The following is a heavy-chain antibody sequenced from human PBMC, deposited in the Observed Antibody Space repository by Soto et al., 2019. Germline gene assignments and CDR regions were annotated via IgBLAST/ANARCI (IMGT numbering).Heavy chain of an antibody. CDR1: GFTFSSYA. Sequence: EVQLLESGGGLVQPGGSPRLSCAASGFTFSSYAMSWVRQAPGKGLEWVSSISGSGDRTYYGDSVKGRFTISRDNSKNTVYLQMNSLRAEDTAVFYCAKDPRGSTSCYGCYFDHWGQGTLVTVSS. CDR3: AKDPRGSTSCYGCYFDH. J-gene: IGHJ4*02. V-gene: IGHV3-23*01. D-gene: IGHD2-2*01. CDR2: ISGSGDRT.